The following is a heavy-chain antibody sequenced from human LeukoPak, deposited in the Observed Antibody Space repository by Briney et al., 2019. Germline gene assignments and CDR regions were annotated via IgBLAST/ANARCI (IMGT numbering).Heavy chain of an antibody. V-gene: IGHV4-39*01. J-gene: IGHJ3*02. D-gene: IGHD2-2*02. CDR1: GGSISSSSYY. CDR3: ARRPGYCSSTSCYKGAFDI. CDR2: IYYSGST. Sequence: SETLSLTCTVSGGSISSSSYYWGWIRQPPGKGLEWIGSIYYSGSTYYNPSLKSRVTISVDTSKNQFSLKLSSVTAADTAVYHCARRPGYCSSTSCYKGAFDIWGQGTMVTVSS.